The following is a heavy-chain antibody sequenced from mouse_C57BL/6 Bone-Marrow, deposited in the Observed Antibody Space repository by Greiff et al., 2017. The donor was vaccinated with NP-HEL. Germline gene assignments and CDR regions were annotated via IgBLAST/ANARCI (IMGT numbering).Heavy chain of an antibody. D-gene: IGHD3-2*02. CDR1: GFSLTSYG. CDR2: IWSGGST. V-gene: IGHV2-2*01. CDR3: ATNRDSSGYHYYAMDY. J-gene: IGHJ4*01. Sequence: VKLVESGPGLVQPSQSLSITCTVSGFSLTSYGVHWVRQSPGKGLEWLGVIWSGGSTDYNAAFISRLSISKDNSKSQVFFKMNSLQADDTAIYYCATNRDSSGYHYYAMDYWGQGTSVTVSS.